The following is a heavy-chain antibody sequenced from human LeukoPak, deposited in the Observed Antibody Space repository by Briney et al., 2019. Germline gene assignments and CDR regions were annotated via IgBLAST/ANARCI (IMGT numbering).Heavy chain of an antibody. V-gene: IGHV3-30*02. D-gene: IGHD3-3*01. CDR1: GFTFSSYG. CDR2: IRYDGSNK. CDR3: AKGPQYYDFWSGYWDY. J-gene: IGHJ4*02. Sequence: GGSLRLSCAASGFTFSSYGMHWVRQAPGKGLEWVVFIRYDGSNKYYADSAKGRFTISRDNSKNTLYLQMNSLRAEDTAVYYCAKGPQYYDFWSGYWDYWGQGTLVTVSS.